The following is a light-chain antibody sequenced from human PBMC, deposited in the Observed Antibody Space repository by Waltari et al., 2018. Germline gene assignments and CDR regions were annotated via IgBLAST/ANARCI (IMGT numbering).Light chain of an antibody. Sequence: EIVLTQSPGTLSLSPGERATLSCRASQSIGRYLAWYQQKPDQAPRLLIYGASNRATGIPDRFSGSGCGTDFSLTISRLEPEDFAVYYCQNHERLPATFGQGTKVEIK. CDR2: GAS. J-gene: IGKJ1*01. V-gene: IGKV3-20*01. CDR1: QSIGRY. CDR3: QNHERLPAT.